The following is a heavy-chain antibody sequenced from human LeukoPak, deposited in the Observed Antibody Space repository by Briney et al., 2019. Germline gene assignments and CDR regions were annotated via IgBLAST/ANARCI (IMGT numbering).Heavy chain of an antibody. J-gene: IGHJ4*02. D-gene: IGHD3-16*01. CDR3: ARLSWGVRLYFDY. CDR1: GESLNSYY. Sequence: PSETLSLTCAVYGESLNSYYWSWIRQPPGKGLEWIGEIYESGSTEYNPSLKSRVTISMVPSKQQFSLSLSSVTAADTAVYYCARLSWGVRLYFDYWGQGTLVTVSS. CDR2: IYESGST. V-gene: IGHV4-34*01.